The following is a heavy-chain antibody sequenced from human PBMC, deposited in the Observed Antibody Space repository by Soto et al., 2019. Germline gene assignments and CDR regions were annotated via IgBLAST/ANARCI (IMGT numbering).Heavy chain of an antibody. Sequence: GGSLRLSCAASGFTFSSYGMHWVRQAPGKGLEWVAVIWYDGSNKYYADSVKGRFTISRDNSKNTLYLQMNSLRAEDTAVYYCARDPRIAARPRRFFDYWGQGTLVTVSS. CDR3: ARDPRIAARPRRFFDY. J-gene: IGHJ4*02. D-gene: IGHD6-6*01. V-gene: IGHV3-33*01. CDR1: GFTFSSYG. CDR2: IWYDGSNK.